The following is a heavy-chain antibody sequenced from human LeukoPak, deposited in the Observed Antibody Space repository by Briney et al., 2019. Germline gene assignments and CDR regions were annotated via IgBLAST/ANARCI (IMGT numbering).Heavy chain of an antibody. D-gene: IGHD6-19*01. V-gene: IGHV4-39*01. CDR1: GGSISSSSYY. Sequence: SETLSLTCTVSGGSISSSSYYWGWIRQPPGKGLEWIGSIYYSGSTYYNPSLKSRVTISVDTSKNQLSLKLSSVTAADTAVYYCARQRGIAVAGYFDYWGQGTLVTVSS. CDR2: IYYSGST. CDR3: ARQRGIAVAGYFDY. J-gene: IGHJ4*02.